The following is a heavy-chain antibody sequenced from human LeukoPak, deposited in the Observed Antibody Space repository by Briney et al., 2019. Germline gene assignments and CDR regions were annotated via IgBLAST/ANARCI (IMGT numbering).Heavy chain of an antibody. D-gene: IGHD3-22*01. V-gene: IGHV4-59*01. J-gene: IGHJ5*02. Sequence: SETLSLTCTVSGVTISSYYWSWIRQPPGKGLEWLGYIYYSGSTNYNASLTNRVTISADTSKNQFSLKLSSVTAADTAVYYCARLGYYDSSGPAGFDPWGQGTLVTVSS. CDR3: ARLGYYDSSGPAGFDP. CDR1: GVTISSYY. CDR2: IYYSGST.